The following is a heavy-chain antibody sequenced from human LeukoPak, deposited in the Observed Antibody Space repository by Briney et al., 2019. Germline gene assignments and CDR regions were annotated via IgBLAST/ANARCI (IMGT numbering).Heavy chain of an antibody. V-gene: IGHV5-51*01. Sequence: GESLKIFCKGSGYTFAHYWIGWVRQMPGKGLEWMGIIYPGDSDTRYSPSFQGQVTISADKSISTAYLQWSSLKASDTAMYYCARQVVRGVTPDYWGQGTLVTVSS. CDR2: IYPGDSDT. J-gene: IGHJ4*02. CDR3: ARQVVRGVTPDY. D-gene: IGHD3-10*01. CDR1: GYTFAHYW.